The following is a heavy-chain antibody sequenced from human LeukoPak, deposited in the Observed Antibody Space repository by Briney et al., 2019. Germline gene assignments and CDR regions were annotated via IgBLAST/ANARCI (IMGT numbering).Heavy chain of an antibody. CDR2: ISYDGSNK. V-gene: IGHV3-30*18. Sequence: GGCLRLSCAASGFTFSSYGMHWVRQAPGKGLEWVAVISYDGSNKYYADSVKGRFTISRDNSKNTLYLQMNSLRAEDTAVYYCAKDLREMATIFDYWGQGTLVTVSS. CDR3: AKDLREMATIFDY. J-gene: IGHJ4*02. D-gene: IGHD5-24*01. CDR1: GFTFSSYG.